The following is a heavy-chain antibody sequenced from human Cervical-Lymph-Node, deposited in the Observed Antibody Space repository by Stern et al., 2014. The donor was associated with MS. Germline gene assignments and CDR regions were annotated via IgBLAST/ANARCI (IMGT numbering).Heavy chain of an antibody. CDR2: XIPIFGTA. V-gene: IGHV1-69*01. CDR3: ARGELKEGLVRGMDV. D-gene: IGHD1-26*01. Sequence: VQLVESGAEVKKPGSSVKVSCKASGGTFSSYAISWVRPAPGQGLEWMGGXIPIFGTANYAHKFQGRVTITADESTSTAYMELSSLRSEDTAVYYCARGELKEGLVRGMDVWGQGTTVTVSS. J-gene: IGHJ6*02. CDR1: GGTFSSYA.